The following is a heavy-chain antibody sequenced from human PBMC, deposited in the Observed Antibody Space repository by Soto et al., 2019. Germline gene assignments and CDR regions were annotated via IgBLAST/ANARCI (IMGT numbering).Heavy chain of an antibody. Sequence: GGSLRLSCAASGFTLSSYAMSWGRQAPGKGLEWGSAISGSGGSTYYADSVKGRFTISRDNSKNTLYLQMNSLRAEDTAVYYCAKGEYYYDSSGYYSSNWFDPWGQGTLVTVSS. CDR3: AKGEYYYDSSGYYSSNWFDP. CDR2: ISGSGGST. CDR1: GFTLSSYA. V-gene: IGHV3-23*01. D-gene: IGHD3-22*01. J-gene: IGHJ5*02.